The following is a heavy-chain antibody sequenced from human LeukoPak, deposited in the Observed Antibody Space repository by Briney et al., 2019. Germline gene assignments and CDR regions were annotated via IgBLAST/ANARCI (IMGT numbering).Heavy chain of an antibody. CDR3: ARGGTMVRGVTNPGDY. J-gene: IGHJ4*02. CDR2: IIPIFGTA. Sequence: ASVKVSCKASGGTFSSYAISWVRQAPGQGLEWMGGIIPIFGTANYAQKFQGRVTITADKSTSTAYMELSSLRSEDTAVYYCARGGTMVRGVTNPGDYWGQGTLVTVSS. V-gene: IGHV1-69*06. D-gene: IGHD3-10*01. CDR1: GGTFSSYA.